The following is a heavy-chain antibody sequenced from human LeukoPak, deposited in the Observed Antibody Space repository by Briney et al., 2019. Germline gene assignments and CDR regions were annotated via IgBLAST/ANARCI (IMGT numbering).Heavy chain of an antibody. CDR2: INPNSGGT. J-gene: IGHJ4*02. CDR1: GYTFTGYY. D-gene: IGHD2-2*01. CDR3: ARDEVGEDIVVVPAAINY. V-gene: IGHV1-2*02. Sequence: ASVKVSCKASGYTFTGYYMHWVRQAPGQGLEWMGWINPNSGGTNYAQKFQGRVTMTRDTSISTAYMELSRLRSDDTAVYYCARDEVGEDIVVVPAAINYWGQGTLVTVSS.